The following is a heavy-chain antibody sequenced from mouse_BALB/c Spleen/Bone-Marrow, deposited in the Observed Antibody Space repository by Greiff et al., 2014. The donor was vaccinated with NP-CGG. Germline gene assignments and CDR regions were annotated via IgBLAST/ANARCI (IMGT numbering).Heavy chain of an antibody. Sequence: VQLQQSGAELVKPGASVKLSCKASGYTFTSYYMYWVKQRPGQGLEWIGEINPSNGGTNFNEKLKSKATLTVDKSSSTAYMQLSSLTSEDSAVYCCTREGDSPFAYWGQGTLVTVSA. J-gene: IGHJ3*01. CDR3: TREGDSPFAY. CDR1: GYTFTSYY. D-gene: IGHD2-13*01. CDR2: INPSNGGT. V-gene: IGHV1S81*02.